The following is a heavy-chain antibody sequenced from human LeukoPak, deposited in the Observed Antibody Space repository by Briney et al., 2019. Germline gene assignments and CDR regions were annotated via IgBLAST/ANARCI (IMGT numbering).Heavy chain of an antibody. CDR2: IKYDGSEK. CDR1: GFTFSSYW. V-gene: IGHV3-7*01. CDR3: ARDIEAAGLFLDY. D-gene: IGHD6-13*01. J-gene: IGHJ4*02. Sequence: PGGSLRLSCAASGFTFSSYWMTWVRQAPGKGLEWVANIKYDGSEKDYMDSVKGRFTISRDNAKNSLYLQMNSLRAEDTAVYYCARDIEAAGLFLDYWGQGTLVTVS.